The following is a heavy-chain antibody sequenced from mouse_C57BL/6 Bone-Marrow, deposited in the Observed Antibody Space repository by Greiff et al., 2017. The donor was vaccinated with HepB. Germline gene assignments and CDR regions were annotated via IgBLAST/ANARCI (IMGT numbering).Heavy chain of an antibody. CDR2: ISYDGSN. CDR1: GYSITSGYY. CDR3: ARDQNYYGY. Sequence: EVQLVESGPGLVKPSQSLSLPCSVTGYSITSGYYWNWIRQFPGNKLEWMGYISYDGSNNYNPSLKNRISITRDTSKNQFFLKLNSVTTEDTATYYCARDQNYYGYWGQGTTLTVSS. V-gene: IGHV3-6*01. J-gene: IGHJ2*01. D-gene: IGHD1-1*01.